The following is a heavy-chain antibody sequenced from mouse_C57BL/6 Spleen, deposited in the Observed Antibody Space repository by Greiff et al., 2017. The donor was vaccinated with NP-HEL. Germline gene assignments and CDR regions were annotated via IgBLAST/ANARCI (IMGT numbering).Heavy chain of an antibody. J-gene: IGHJ3*01. D-gene: IGHD3-3*01. CDR3: ARYSRGFFAY. Sequence: DVHLVESGGGLVQPGGSLSLSCAASGFTFTDYYMSWVRQPPGKALEWLGFIRNKANGYTTEYSASVKGRFTISRDNSQSILYLQMNALRAEDSATYYCARYSRGFFAYWGQGTLVTVSA. V-gene: IGHV7-3*01. CDR2: IRNKANGYTT. CDR1: GFTFTDYY.